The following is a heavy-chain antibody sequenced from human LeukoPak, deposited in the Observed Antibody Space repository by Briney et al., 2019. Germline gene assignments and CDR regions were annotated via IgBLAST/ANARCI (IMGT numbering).Heavy chain of an antibody. CDR3: ARQGSYDNSGYSFDY. D-gene: IGHD3-22*01. V-gene: IGHV5-51*01. CDR1: GYSLINHW. Sequence: GESLKISCKASGYSLINHWIGWVRQMPGKGLDWMGIIYPGNADATYSPSFQGQVTISADKSATTVYLQWSSLKASDTAMYYCARQGSYDNSGYSFDYWGQGTLVTVSS. CDR2: IYPGNADA. J-gene: IGHJ4*02.